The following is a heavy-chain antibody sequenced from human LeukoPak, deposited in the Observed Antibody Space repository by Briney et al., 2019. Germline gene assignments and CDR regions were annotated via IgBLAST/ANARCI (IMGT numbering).Heavy chain of an antibody. CDR2: IYTSGST. D-gene: IGHD3-22*01. Sequence: SETLSLTCTVSGGSISSYYWSWIRQPAGKGLEWIGRIYTSGSTNYNPSLKSRVTMSVDTSKNQFSLKLSSVTAADTAVYYCARVYYDSGGYPSRHIDYWGQGTLVTVSS. J-gene: IGHJ4*02. CDR3: ARVYYDSGGYPSRHIDY. V-gene: IGHV4-4*07. CDR1: GGSISSYY.